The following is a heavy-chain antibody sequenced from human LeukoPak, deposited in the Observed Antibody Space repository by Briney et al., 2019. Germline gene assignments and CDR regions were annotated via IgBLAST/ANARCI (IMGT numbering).Heavy chain of an antibody. D-gene: IGHD2-15*01. CDR3: ARAYCSGGSCYSKYFQH. Sequence: SETLSLTCAVYGGSFSGYYWSWIRQPPGKGLEWIGEINHSGSTNYNPSLKSRVTISVDTSKNQFSLKLSSVTAADTAVCYCARAYCSGGSCYSKYFQHWGQGTLVTVSS. CDR2: INHSGST. CDR1: GGSFSGYY. V-gene: IGHV4-34*01. J-gene: IGHJ1*01.